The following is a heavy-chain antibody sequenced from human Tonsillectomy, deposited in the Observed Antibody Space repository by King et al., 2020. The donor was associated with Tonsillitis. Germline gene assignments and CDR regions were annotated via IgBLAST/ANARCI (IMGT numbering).Heavy chain of an antibody. Sequence: VQLVESGGGLVQPGGSLRLSCASSGFTFSSYAMGWVRQAPGKGLEGVSGISGSGGSTDYADSVKGRFTISRDNSKNTLYLQMNSLRAEDTAVYYCAKEGVAVAGHYSFDYWGQGTLVTVSS. CDR3: AKEGVAVAGHYSFDY. CDR2: ISGSGGST. J-gene: IGHJ4*02. D-gene: IGHD6-19*01. V-gene: IGHV3-23*04. CDR1: GFTFSSYA.